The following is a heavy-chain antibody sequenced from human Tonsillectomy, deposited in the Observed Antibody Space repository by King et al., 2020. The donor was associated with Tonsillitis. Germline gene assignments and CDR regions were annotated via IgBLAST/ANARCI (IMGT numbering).Heavy chain of an antibody. V-gene: IGHV3-30*04. CDR3: AREETDIVATPPHFVY. Sequence: VQLVESRGGVVQPGRSLRLSCAASGFTLSGYAMHWVRQAPVKGLEWLAFISYDGSNQYYADSVKGRFTISRDNSKNTLYLQMNSLRAEDTAVYYCAREETDIVATPPHFVYWGQGTLVTVSS. J-gene: IGHJ4*02. D-gene: IGHD5-12*01. CDR2: ISYDGSNQ. CDR1: GFTLSGYA.